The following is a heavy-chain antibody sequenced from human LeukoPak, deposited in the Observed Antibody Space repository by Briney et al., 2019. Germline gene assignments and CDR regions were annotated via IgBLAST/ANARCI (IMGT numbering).Heavy chain of an antibody. Sequence: SETLSLTYTVSGGSISSGNYYWSWIRQPAGKGLEWIGRVYTSGSTNYNPSLKSRVTISIDTSKNQFSLKLSSVTAADTAVYYCARDGGRGAAAVWGQGTLVTVSS. V-gene: IGHV4-61*02. J-gene: IGHJ4*02. CDR3: ARDGGRGAAAV. CDR1: GGSISSGNYY. D-gene: IGHD6-13*01. CDR2: VYTSGST.